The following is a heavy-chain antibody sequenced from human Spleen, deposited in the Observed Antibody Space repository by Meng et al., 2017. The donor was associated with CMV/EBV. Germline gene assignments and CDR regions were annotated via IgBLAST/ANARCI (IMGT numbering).Heavy chain of an antibody. CDR3: ARDRKSLYDFVPYGMDV. D-gene: IGHD3-3*01. J-gene: IGHJ6*02. V-gene: IGHV4-39*07. CDR1: GGSISSSSYY. CDR2: IYYSGST. Sequence: SETLSLTCTVSGGSISSSSYYWGWIRQPPGKGLEWIGSIYYSGSTYYNPSLKSRVTISVDTSKNQFSLKLSSVTAADTAVYYCARDRKSLYDFVPYGMDVWGQGTTVTVSS.